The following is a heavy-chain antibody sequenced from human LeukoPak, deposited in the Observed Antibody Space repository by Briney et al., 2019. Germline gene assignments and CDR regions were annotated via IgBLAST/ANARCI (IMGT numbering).Heavy chain of an antibody. D-gene: IGHD3-22*01. J-gene: IGHJ4*02. CDR3: ARDRYYDRYFDS. CDR1: GFTFNSNW. V-gene: IGHV3-7*01. CDR2: IKQDGSEK. Sequence: GGSLRLSCAASGFTFNSNWMSWVRQAAGKGLEWVANIKQDGSEKYYVHSVKGRFTISRDNAKNSLSLQMNSLRAEDTAVYYCARDRYYDRYFDSWGQGTLVTVSS.